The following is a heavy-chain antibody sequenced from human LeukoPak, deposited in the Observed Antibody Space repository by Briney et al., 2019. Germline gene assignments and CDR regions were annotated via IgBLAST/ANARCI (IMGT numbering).Heavy chain of an antibody. V-gene: IGHV3-7*05. Sequence: PGGSLRLSCVGSEFIFSRYWMTWVRQAPGKGLEWVANIKLDGSENYYVDSVKGRFTISRDNAKNSMYLRMNSLRPEDTAVYYCARDRDPAIRGYSGYGAYHHGLDVWGQGTTVTVS. CDR2: IKLDGSEN. J-gene: IGHJ6*02. D-gene: IGHD5-12*01. CDR1: EFIFSRYW. CDR3: ARDRDPAIRGYSGYGAYHHGLDV.